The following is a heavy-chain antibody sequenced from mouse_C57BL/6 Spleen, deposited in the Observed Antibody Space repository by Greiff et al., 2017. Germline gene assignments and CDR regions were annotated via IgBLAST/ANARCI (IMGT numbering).Heavy chain of an antibody. CDR2: ISYDGSN. CDR3: ARVDYDYSFAY. CDR1: GYSITSGYY. Sequence: EVKLEESGPGLVKPSQSLSLTCSVTGYSITSGYYWNWIRQFPGNKLEWMGYISYDGSNNYNPSLKNRISITRDTSKNQFFLKLNSVTTEDTATYYCARVDYDYSFAYWGQGTLVTVSA. J-gene: IGHJ3*01. D-gene: IGHD2-4*01. V-gene: IGHV3-6*01.